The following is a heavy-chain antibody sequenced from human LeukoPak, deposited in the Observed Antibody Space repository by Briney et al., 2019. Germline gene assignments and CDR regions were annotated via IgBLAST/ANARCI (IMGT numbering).Heavy chain of an antibody. Sequence: SETLSLTCTVSGVSISTNYWNWIRQFAEKGLEWIGYISNSGSADRHPSLKSRVTISLDPSKNQLSLSLNSVTAADTAVYFCAGYDHSNYLAYWGQGARVTVSS. CDR2: ISNSGSA. D-gene: IGHD3-16*01. V-gene: IGHV4-59*13. CDR1: GVSISTNY. CDR3: AGYDHSNYLAY. J-gene: IGHJ4*02.